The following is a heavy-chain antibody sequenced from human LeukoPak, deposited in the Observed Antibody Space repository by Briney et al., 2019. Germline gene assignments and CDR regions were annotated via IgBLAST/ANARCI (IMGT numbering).Heavy chain of an antibody. Sequence: SETLSLTCVVYGGSFSGYYWSWIRQPPGKGLEWIGEINHSGSTNYNPSLKSRVTISVETSKNQLSLKLSSVTAADTAVYYCARVLTRGYIAAAGRGWFDPWGQGTLVTVSS. CDR3: ARVLTRGYIAAAGRGWFDP. CDR2: INHSGST. J-gene: IGHJ5*02. D-gene: IGHD6-13*01. CDR1: GGSFSGYY. V-gene: IGHV4-34*01.